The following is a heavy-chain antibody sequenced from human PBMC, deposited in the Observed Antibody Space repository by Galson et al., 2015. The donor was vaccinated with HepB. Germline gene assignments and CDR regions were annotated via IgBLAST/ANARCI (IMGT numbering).Heavy chain of an antibody. CDR2: IYYSGST. Sequence: SETLSLTCTVSGGSISSSSYYWGWIRQPPGKGLEWIGSIYYSGSTYYNPSLKSRVTISVDTSKNQFSLKLSSVTAADTAVYYCARELLYDYVWGAILSFFDYWGRGTLVTVSS. V-gene: IGHV4-39*02. CDR1: GGSISSSSYY. J-gene: IGHJ4*02. CDR3: ARELLYDYVWGAILSFFDY. D-gene: IGHD3-16*01.